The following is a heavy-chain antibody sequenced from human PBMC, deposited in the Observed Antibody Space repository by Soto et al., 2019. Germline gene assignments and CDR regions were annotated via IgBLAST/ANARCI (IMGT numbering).Heavy chain of an antibody. CDR1: GLTLSSYS. CDR3: ARDRGGDCPLDY. V-gene: IGHV3-21*01. CDR2: ISSSTTYI. D-gene: IGHD2-21*01. Sequence: EVQLVESGGGLVKPGGSLRLSCAASGLTLSSYSMNWVRQAPGKGLEWVSSISSSTTYIYYADSVKGRFTISRDNAKNSLYLQMNSLRAEDTAVYYCARDRGGDCPLDYWGQGTLVTVSS. J-gene: IGHJ4*02.